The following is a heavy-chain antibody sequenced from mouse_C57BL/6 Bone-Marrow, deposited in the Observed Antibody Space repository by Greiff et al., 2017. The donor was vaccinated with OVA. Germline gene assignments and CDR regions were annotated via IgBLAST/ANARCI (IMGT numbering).Heavy chain of an antibody. Sequence: QVQLQQPGAELVKPGASVKVSCKASGYTFTSYWMHWVKQRPGQGLEWIGRLHPSASDTTYNQKFKGKATLTVANSSSTAYMQLSSLTAEDSADYDGKIYDYGGDWYFDVWGKGTTVTVSA. V-gene: IGHV1-74*01. CDR2: LHPSASDT. J-gene: IGHJ1*03. CDR1: GYTFTSYW. D-gene: IGHD2-4*01. CDR3: KIYDYGGDWYFDV.